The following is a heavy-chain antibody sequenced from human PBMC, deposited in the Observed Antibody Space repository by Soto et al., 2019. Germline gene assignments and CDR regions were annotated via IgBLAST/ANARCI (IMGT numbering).Heavy chain of an antibody. D-gene: IGHD3-9*01. Sequence: GGSLRLSCASSGFTFSSYAMSWVRQAPGKGLEWVSAISGSGGSTYYADSVKGRFTISRDNSKNTLYLQMNSLRAEDTAVYYCAKGEDILTGPNDYWGQGTLVTVSS. CDR3: AKGEDILTGPNDY. CDR2: ISGSGGST. V-gene: IGHV3-23*01. CDR1: GFTFSSYA. J-gene: IGHJ4*02.